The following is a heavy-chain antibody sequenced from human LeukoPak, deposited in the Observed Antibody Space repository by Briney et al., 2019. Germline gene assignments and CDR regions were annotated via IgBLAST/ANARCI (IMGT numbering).Heavy chain of an antibody. D-gene: IGHD4-17*01. CDR1: GFTFSSYG. CDR3: AKVLMDYGDYFDY. V-gene: IGHV3-30*02. J-gene: IGHJ4*02. CDR2: IRYDGSNK. Sequence: GGSLRLSCAASGFTFSSYGMHWVRQAPGKGLEWVAFIRYDGSNKYYADSVKGRFTISRDNSKNTLYPQMNSLRTEDTAVYYCAKVLMDYGDYFDYWGQGTLVTVSS.